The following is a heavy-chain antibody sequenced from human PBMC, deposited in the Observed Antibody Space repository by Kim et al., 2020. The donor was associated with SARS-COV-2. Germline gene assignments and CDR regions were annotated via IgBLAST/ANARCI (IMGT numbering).Heavy chain of an antibody. Sequence: GGSLRLSCAASGFTFIDYYMSWIRQAPGKGLDWVAYISNSGSTIYYGDSAKGRFSISRDNARNSLYLQMNSLRAEDTAVYYCARGNYYGSGSIIGSGVDV. J-gene: IGHJ6*01. D-gene: IGHD3-10*01. CDR1: GFTFIDYY. CDR3: ARGNYYGSGSIIGSGVDV. V-gene: IGHV3-11*04. CDR2: ISNSGSTI.